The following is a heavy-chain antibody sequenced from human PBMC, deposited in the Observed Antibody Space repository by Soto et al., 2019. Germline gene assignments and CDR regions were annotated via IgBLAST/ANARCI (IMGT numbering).Heavy chain of an antibody. CDR2: INSDGSST. CDR1: GFTFSSYW. CDR3: ARVRYYYDSGGYYYIDY. J-gene: IGHJ4*02. D-gene: IGHD3-22*01. V-gene: IGHV3-74*01. Sequence: PGGSLRLSCAASGFTFSSYWMYWVRQAPGKGLVWVSRINSDGSSTSYADSVKGRFTISRDNAKNTLYLQMNSLRAEDTAVYYCARVRYYYDSGGYYYIDYWGQGTLVTVSS.